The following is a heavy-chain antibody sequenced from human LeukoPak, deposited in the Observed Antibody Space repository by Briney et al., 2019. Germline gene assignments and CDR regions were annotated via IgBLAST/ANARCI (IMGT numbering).Heavy chain of an antibody. CDR2: ISASGGST. CDR3: AKYGSGSYYKGLS. V-gene: IGHV3-23*01. D-gene: IGHD3-10*01. CDR1: GFTFSSYA. J-gene: IGHJ5*02. Sequence: GGSLRLSCAASGFTFSSYAMNWVRQAPGKGLEWVSTISASGGSTYYADSVKGRFTISRDNSKTTLYLQMNSLRAEDTAVYYCAKYGSGSYYKGLSWGQGTLVTVSS.